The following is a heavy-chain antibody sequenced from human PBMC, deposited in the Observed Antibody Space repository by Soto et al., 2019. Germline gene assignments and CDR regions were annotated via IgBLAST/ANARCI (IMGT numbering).Heavy chain of an antibody. J-gene: IGHJ3*02. CDR3: ARLTAVSDTPFDI. Sequence: QVQLQESGLGLVKPSETLSLTCTVSGGSISSYYWSWIRQPPGKGLEWIGYIYYSGSTNYNPSLKSRVTISVDTSKNQFSLKLSSVTAADTAVYYCARLTAVSDTPFDIWGQGTMVTVSS. CDR2: IYYSGST. D-gene: IGHD4-17*01. CDR1: GGSISSYY. V-gene: IGHV4-59*01.